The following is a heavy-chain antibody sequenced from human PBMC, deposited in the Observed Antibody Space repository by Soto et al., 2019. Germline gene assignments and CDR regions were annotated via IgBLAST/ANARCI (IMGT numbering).Heavy chain of an antibody. CDR2: ISGSGGST. CDR1: GLNFSSYA. J-gene: IGHJ4*02. D-gene: IGHD2-21*02. Sequence: GGSLRLSCAASGLNFSSYAMSWVRQDPGKGLEWVSAISGSGGSTYYADSVKGRFTISRDNSKNTLYLQMNSLRAEDTAVYYCAKDLYSVVVTAPGYWGQGTLVTVSS. V-gene: IGHV3-23*01. CDR3: AKDLYSVVVTAPGY.